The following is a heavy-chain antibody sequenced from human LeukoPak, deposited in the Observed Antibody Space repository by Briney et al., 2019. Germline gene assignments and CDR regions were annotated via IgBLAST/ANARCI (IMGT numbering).Heavy chain of an antibody. CDR3: ARGPAVTMIVVVKDDAFDI. V-gene: IGHV1-8*01. CDR1: GYTFTSYD. Sequence: GASVKVSCKASGYTFTSYDINWVRQATGQGLEWMGWMNPNSGNTGYAQRFQGRVTMTRNTPISTAYMELSSLRSEDTAVYYCARGPAVTMIVVVKDDAFDIWGQGTMVTVSS. D-gene: IGHD3-22*01. J-gene: IGHJ3*02. CDR2: MNPNSGNT.